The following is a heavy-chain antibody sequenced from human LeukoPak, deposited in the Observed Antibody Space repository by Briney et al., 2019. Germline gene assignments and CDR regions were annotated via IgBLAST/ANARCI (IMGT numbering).Heavy chain of an antibody. CDR2: IYYRGST. CDR3: ARGFGNYYYYYMDV. J-gene: IGHJ6*03. V-gene: IGHV4-31*03. D-gene: IGHD3-10*01. CDR1: GGSISSGGYY. Sequence: SQTLSLTCTVSGGSISSGGYYWSWIRQHPGKGLEWIGYIYYRGSTYYNPSLKSRVTISVDTSKNQFSLKLSSVTAADTAVYYCARGFGNYYYYYMDVWGKGTTVTVSS.